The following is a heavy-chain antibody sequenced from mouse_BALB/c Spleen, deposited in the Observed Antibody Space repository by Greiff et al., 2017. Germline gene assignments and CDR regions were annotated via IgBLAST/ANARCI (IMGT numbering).Heavy chain of an antibody. D-gene: IGHD1-1*01. J-gene: IGHJ2*01. V-gene: IGHV1-31*01. Sequence: EVQLQESGPELVKPGASVKISCKASGYSFTGYYMHWVKQSHVKSLEWIGRINPYNGATSYNQNFKDKASLTVDKSSSTAYMELHSLTSEDSAVYYCARRYYGSVLDYWGQGTTLTVSS. CDR1: GYSFTGYY. CDR2: INPYNGAT. CDR3: ARRYYGSVLDY.